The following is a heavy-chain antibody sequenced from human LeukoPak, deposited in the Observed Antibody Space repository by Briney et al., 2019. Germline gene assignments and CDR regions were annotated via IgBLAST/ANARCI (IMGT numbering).Heavy chain of an antibody. Sequence: SETLSLTCTVSDGSFSKFSYYWGRIRQPPGKGLEWIASIHYTGSTYYNSSLESRVTISVDTSKNQVSLRLSSVTAADTAVYYCARHEIAWFVDWGQGTLVTVSS. J-gene: IGHJ4*02. CDR2: IHYTGST. D-gene: IGHD3-9*01. CDR1: DGSFSKFSYY. CDR3: ARHEIAWFVD. V-gene: IGHV4-39*01.